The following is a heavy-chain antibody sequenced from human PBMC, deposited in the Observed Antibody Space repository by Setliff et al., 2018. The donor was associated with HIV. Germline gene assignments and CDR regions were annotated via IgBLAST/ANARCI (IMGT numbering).Heavy chain of an antibody. V-gene: IGHV4-34*01. CDR3: ARHGTWNSQRFHFDY. CDR2: INHSGST. CDR1: GGSFSGYY. Sequence: SETLSLTCAVYGGSFSGYYWSWIRQPPGKGLEWIGEINHSGSTNYNPSLKSRVTISVDTSKNQFSLRLSSVIAADTAVYYCARHGTWNSQRFHFDYWGQGTPVTVSS. J-gene: IGHJ4*02. D-gene: IGHD1-7*01.